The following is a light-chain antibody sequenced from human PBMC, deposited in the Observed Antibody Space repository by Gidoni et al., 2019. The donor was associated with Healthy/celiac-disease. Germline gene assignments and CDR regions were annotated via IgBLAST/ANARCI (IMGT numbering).Light chain of an antibody. J-gene: IGLJ1*01. CDR3: SSYTSSSTLHV. CDR2: EVS. V-gene: IGLV2-14*01. CDR1: SSDVGGYNY. Sequence: QSALPQPASVSGSPGPPITISCTGTSSDVGGYNYVSWYQQPPGKAPKLMIYEVSNRPSGVSNRFSGSKSGNTASLTISGLQAEDEADYYCSSYTSSSTLHVFGTGTKVTVL.